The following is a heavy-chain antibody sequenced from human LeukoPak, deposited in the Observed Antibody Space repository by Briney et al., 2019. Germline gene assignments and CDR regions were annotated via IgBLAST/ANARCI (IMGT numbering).Heavy chain of an antibody. CDR2: ISGSGGST. V-gene: IGHV3-23*01. CDR1: GFTFSSYA. Sequence: PGGSLRLSCAAPGFTFSSYAMSWVRQAPGKGLEWVSGISGSGGSTYYADSVKGRFTISRDNSKNTLYLQMNSLRAEDTATYYCAKVGPSTVTRDYWGQGTLVTVSS. CDR3: AKVGPSTVTRDY. D-gene: IGHD4-17*01. J-gene: IGHJ4*02.